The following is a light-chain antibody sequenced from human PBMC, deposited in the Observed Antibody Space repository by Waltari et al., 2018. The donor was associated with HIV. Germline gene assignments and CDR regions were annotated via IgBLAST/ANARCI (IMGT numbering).Light chain of an antibody. Sequence: QSALTQPASVSGSPGQSITIPCTGPSSDVGSYNLVPCYQQNPGKAPKLMIYEVNKRPSGVSNRFSGSKSGNTASLTISGLQAEDEADYYCCSYAGSTTFVVFGGGTKLTVL. CDR1: SSDVGSYNL. V-gene: IGLV2-23*02. CDR3: CSYAGSTTFVV. CDR2: EVN. J-gene: IGLJ2*01.